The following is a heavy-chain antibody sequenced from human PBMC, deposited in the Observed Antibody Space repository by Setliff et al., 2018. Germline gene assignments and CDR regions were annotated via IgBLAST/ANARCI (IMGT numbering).Heavy chain of an antibody. CDR1: GGSISSDSHY. Sequence: SETLSLTCTVSGGSISSDSHYWAWVRQPAGKGLELIGQIYSNGRTYYNPSLKGRLTISLDTSKNQFSLRLNSMTAADTAVYYCARGITSGGYWGQRFLYLDVWGRGTTVTVSS. CDR3: ARGITSGGYWGQRFLYLDV. V-gene: IGHV4-61*09. CDR2: IYSNGRT. J-gene: IGHJ6*03. D-gene: IGHD3-22*01.